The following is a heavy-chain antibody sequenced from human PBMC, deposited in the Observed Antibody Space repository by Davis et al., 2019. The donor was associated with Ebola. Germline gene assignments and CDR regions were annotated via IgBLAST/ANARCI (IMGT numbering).Heavy chain of an antibody. CDR2: INPNSGGT. J-gene: IGHJ6*03. Sequence: ASVKVSCKASGYTFTGYYMHWVRQAPGQGLEWMGWINPNSGGTNYAQKFQGRVTMTRDTSISTAYMELSRLRFDDTAVYYCARATYYYYYYMDVWGKGTTVTVSS. CDR3: ARATYYYYYYMDV. V-gene: IGHV1-2*02. CDR1: GYTFTGYY. D-gene: IGHD5-12*01.